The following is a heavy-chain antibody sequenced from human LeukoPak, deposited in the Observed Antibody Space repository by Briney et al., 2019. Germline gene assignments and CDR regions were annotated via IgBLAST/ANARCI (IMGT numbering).Heavy chain of an antibody. Sequence: GGSLRLSCAASGFTFSSYGMHWVRQAPGKGLEWVSYISSSSSTIYYADSVKGRFTISRDNAQNSLYLQMNSLRAEDTAVYYCARDRWFGEDPWGQGTLVTVSS. V-gene: IGHV3-48*04. CDR1: GFTFSSYG. J-gene: IGHJ5*02. CDR3: ARDRWFGEDP. D-gene: IGHD3-10*01. CDR2: ISSSSSTI.